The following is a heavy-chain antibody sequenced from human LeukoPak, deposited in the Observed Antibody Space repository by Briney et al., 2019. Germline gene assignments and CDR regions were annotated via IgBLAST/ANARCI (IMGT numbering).Heavy chain of an antibody. D-gene: IGHD6-6*01. Sequence: SGGSLSLLYAPSGSTVSSYSINSVSQPRRDWRGWVSLISISSSYIYYAYSVKGRFTISSDNSKNTVYLQMNSLRAEDTATYYCARDKGSSYLSSFDYWGQGALVTVSS. J-gene: IGHJ4*02. CDR2: ISISSSYI. CDR3: ARDKGSSYLSSFDY. CDR1: GSTVSSYS. V-gene: IGHV3-21*01.